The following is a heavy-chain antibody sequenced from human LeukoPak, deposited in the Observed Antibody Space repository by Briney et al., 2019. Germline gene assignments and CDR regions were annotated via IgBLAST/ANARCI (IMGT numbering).Heavy chain of an antibody. V-gene: IGHV3-48*01. D-gene: IGHD5-18*01. J-gene: IGHJ4*02. CDR3: ARDVTGYSYGYFDY. CDR2: ISSSSSTI. CDR1: GFTFSSYS. Sequence: GGSLRLSCAASGFTFSSYSMNWVRQAPGKGLEWVSYISSSSSTIYYADSVKGRFTVSRDNAKSTLYLQINSLRAEDTAVYYCARDVTGYSYGYFDYWGQGTLVTVSS.